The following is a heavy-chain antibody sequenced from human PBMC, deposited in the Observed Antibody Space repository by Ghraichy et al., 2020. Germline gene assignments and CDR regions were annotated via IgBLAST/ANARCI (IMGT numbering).Heavy chain of an antibody. J-gene: IGHJ4*02. V-gene: IGHV2-5*02. CDR2: IYWDDDK. CDR3: AHRHHSITGTTVKFVDY. CDR1: GFSLSTSGVG. Sequence: SGPTLVKPTQTLTLTCTFSGFSLSTSGVGVGWIRQPPGKALEWLALIYWDDDKRYSPSLKSRLTITKDTSKNQVVLTMTNMDPVDTATYYCAHRHHSITGTTVKFVDYWGQGTLVTVSS. D-gene: IGHD1-7*01.